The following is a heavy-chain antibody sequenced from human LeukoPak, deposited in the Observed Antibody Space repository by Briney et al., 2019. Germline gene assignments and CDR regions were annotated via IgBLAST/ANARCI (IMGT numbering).Heavy chain of an antibody. V-gene: IGHV4-59*01. CDR2: VYYTGST. CDR3: ARTANTAARAPFDN. J-gene: IGHJ4*02. Sequence: SETLSLTCAVYGGSFSGYYWSWIRQPPGKGLEWIGYVYYTGSTDYNPSLKSRVTISVDTSMSQVSLKLSSVTAADTAVYYCARTANTAARAPFDNWGQGALVTVSS. D-gene: IGHD6-6*01. CDR1: GGSFSGYY.